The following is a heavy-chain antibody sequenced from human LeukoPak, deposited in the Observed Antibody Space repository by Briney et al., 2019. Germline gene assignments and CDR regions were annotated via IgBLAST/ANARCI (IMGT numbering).Heavy chain of an antibody. CDR1: GFTFSSYG. CDR3: AKDTGLVGATRFYFDY. V-gene: IGHV3-33*06. D-gene: IGHD1-26*01. CDR2: IWYDGSNK. Sequence: GGSLRLPCAASGFTFSSYGMHWVRQAPGKGLEWVAVIWYDGSNKYYADSVKGRFTISRDNSQNTLYLQMNSLRVEDTAVYYCAKDTGLVGATRFYFDYWGQGTLVTVSS. J-gene: IGHJ4*02.